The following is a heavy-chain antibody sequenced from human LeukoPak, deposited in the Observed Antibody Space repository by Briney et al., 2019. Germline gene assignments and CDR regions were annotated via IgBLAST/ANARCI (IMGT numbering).Heavy chain of an antibody. CDR2: MYYSGNS. D-gene: IGHD3-16*02. V-gene: IGHV4-61*08. CDR1: GVSVGSAGYY. Sequence: SETLSLTCTVSGVSVGSAGYYWTWIRQPPGKGLEWIGYMYYSGNSNYNPFLKSRVTMSLDPSKNRFSLKLSSVTAADTAVYYCARGQSQSGSYRYYFAYWGQGTLVTVSS. J-gene: IGHJ4*02. CDR3: ARGQSQSGSYRYYFAY.